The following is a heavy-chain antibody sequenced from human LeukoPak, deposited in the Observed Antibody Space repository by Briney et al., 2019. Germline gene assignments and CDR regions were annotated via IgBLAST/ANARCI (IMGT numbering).Heavy chain of an antibody. CDR2: IRPSGFT. Sequence: GASVKVSCKASGYTFTSYYIHWVRQAPGQGLEYVGIIRPSGFTAYAQKFQGRVTMTRDTSTSAVYMELSSLRSEDTAVYYCAREGPETYNFDFWGQGTQVTVSS. J-gene: IGHJ4*02. CDR1: GYTFTSYY. CDR3: AREGPETYNFDF. V-gene: IGHV1-46*01. D-gene: IGHD5-18*01.